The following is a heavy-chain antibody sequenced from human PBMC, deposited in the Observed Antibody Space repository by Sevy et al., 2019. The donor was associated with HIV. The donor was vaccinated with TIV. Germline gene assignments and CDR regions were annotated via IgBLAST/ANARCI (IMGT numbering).Heavy chain of an antibody. CDR2: ISSSGSTI. V-gene: IGHV3-11*01. Sequence: GGSLRLSCAASVFTFSDYYMSWIRQAPGKGLEWVSYISSSGSTIYYADSVKGRFTISRDNAKNSLYLQMNSLRAEDTAVYYCAREVSITIFGVVTTSEVFDYWGQGTLVTVSS. CDR3: AREVSITIFGVVTTSEVFDY. J-gene: IGHJ4*02. CDR1: VFTFSDYY. D-gene: IGHD3-3*01.